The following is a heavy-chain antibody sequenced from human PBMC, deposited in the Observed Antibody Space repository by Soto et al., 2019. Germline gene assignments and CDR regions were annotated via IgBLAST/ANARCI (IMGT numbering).Heavy chain of an antibody. D-gene: IGHD3-10*01. CDR2: INHSGST. Sequence: SETLSLTCAVYGGSFSGYYWSWIRQPPGKGLEWIGEINHSGSTNYNPSLKSRVTISVDTSKNQFSLKLSSVTAADTAVYYCARDVTMVRGHRWFDPWGQGTLVTVSS. J-gene: IGHJ5*02. V-gene: IGHV4-34*01. CDR3: ARDVTMVRGHRWFDP. CDR1: GGSFSGYY.